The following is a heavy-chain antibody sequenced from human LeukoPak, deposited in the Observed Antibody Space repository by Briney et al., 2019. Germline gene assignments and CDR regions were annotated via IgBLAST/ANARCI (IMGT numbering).Heavy chain of an antibody. V-gene: IGHV3-21*01. J-gene: IGHJ3*02. CDR2: ISSSSSYI. Sequence: GGSLRLSCAASGFTFSSYSMNWVRQAPGKGLEWVSSISSSSSYIYYADSVKGRFTISRDNAKNSLYLQMNSLRAEDTAVYYCARDPGVLRFLEWLESGAFDIWGQGTMVTVSS. D-gene: IGHD3-3*01. CDR3: ARDPGVLRFLEWLESGAFDI. CDR1: GFTFSSYS.